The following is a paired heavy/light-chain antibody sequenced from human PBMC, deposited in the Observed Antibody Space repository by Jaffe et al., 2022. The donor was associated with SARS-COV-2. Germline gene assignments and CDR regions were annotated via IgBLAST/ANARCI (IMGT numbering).Light chain of an antibody. CDR3: QQYYSSPLT. V-gene: IGKV4-1*01. Sequence: DIVMTQSPDSLAVSLGERATINCRSSHSVLYSSNNKNYLAWYQQKPGQPPKLLIYWASTRESGVPDRFSGSGSGTDFTLTISSLQAEDVAVYYCQQYYSSPLTFGGGTKVEIK. CDR1: HSVLYSSNNKNY. J-gene: IGKJ4*01. CDR2: WAS.
Heavy chain of an antibody. V-gene: IGHV1-3*01. Sequence: QVQIVQSGAEVKQPGASVKVSCQTSGYTFTDYALHWVRQAPGLRLEWMGWINAANGHTEYSQKFQARVTVTRDTPATTVYMELSSLGSEDTAVYYCARDSGGRHTGYDSRYYSIDVWGQGTKVTVTS. D-gene: IGHD5-12*01. CDR3: ARDSGGRHTGYDSRYYSIDV. CDR2: INAANGHT. J-gene: IGHJ6*02. CDR1: GYTFTDYA.